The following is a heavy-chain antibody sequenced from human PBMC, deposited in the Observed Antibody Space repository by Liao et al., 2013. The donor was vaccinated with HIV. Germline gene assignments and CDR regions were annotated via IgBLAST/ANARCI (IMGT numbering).Heavy chain of an antibody. CDR1: GGSLSNYY. J-gene: IGHJ4*02. D-gene: IGHD1-26*01. CDR3: AGGNSGDFDY. V-gene: IGHV4-59*01. Sequence: QVQLQESGPGLVKPSETLSLTCTVSGGSLSNYYWTWIRQPPGKGLEWIAYIYYTGSTNYNPSLKSRLTISVDTSKNHFSLRLTSVTAADTAVYYCAGGNSGDFDYWGQGTLVTVSS. CDR2: IYYTGST.